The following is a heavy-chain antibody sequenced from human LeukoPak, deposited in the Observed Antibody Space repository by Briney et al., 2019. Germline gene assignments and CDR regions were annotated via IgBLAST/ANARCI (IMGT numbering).Heavy chain of an antibody. CDR1: GFTFSSYA. Sequence: GGSLRLSCAASGFTFSSYAMSWVRQAPGKGLEWVSAISGSGGSTYYADSVKGRFTISRDNSKNTLYLQMNSLRAEDTAVYYCAKEPDYVWGSYRSSEPVRWGQGTLVTVSS. V-gene: IGHV3-23*01. J-gene: IGHJ4*02. D-gene: IGHD3-16*02. CDR3: AKEPDYVWGSYRSSEPVR. CDR2: ISGSGGST.